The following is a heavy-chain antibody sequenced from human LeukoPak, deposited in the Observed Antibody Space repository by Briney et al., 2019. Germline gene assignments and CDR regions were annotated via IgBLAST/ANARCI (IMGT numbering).Heavy chain of an antibody. CDR2: INSDGSST. D-gene: IGHD3-10*01. CDR1: GFTFSSYW. Sequence: GGSLRLSCAASGFTFSSYWMHWVRQAPGKGLVWVSRINSDGSSTSYADSVKGRFTISRDNSKKTVYLQMNSLRPEDTAVYYCAREGPMLRGVIGGKIDYWGQGTLVTVSS. CDR3: AREGPMLRGVIGGKIDY. J-gene: IGHJ4*02. V-gene: IGHV3-74*01.